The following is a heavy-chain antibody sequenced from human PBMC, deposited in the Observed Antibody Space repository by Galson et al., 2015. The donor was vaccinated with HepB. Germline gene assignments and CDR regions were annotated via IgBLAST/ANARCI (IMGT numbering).Heavy chain of an antibody. D-gene: IGHD6-13*01. V-gene: IGHV3-23*01. J-gene: IGHJ3*01. CDR1: GFTFSSYG. Sequence: SLRLSCAASGFTFSSYGMHWVRQAPGEGLEKGLEWVSAFSASDGSTQYADSVKGRFTISRDNSKNLVYLHMTSLRAEDTAVYYCAKARPAAAGTGAFDVWGQGTMVTVSS. CDR2: FSASDGST. CDR3: AKARPAAAGTGAFDV.